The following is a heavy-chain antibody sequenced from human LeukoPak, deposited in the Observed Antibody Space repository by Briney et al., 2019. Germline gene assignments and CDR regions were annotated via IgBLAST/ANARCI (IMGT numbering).Heavy chain of an antibody. CDR2: INWKGGST. D-gene: IGHD3-10*01. V-gene: IGHV3-20*04. J-gene: IGHJ4*02. CDR3: ARGDYYGSGSSGGDY. CDR1: GFTFDDYG. Sequence: PGGSLRLSCAASGFTFDDYGMNWVRQAPGKGLEWVSGINWKGGSTGYADSVKGRFTISRDNAKNSLYLQMNSLRAEDTALYYCARGDYYGSGSSGGDYWGQGTLVTVSS.